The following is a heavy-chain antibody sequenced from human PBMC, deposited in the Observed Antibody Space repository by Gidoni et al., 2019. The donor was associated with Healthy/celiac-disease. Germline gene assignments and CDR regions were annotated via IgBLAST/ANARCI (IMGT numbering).Heavy chain of an antibody. Sequence: QVQLVQSGAEVKKPGASVTVSCKASGYTFTSYAMHWVRQAPGQRLEWMGWINAGNGNTKYSQKFQGRVTITRDTSASTAYMELSSLRSEDTAVYYCARAGLRGTNCSGGSCYYAFDIWGQGTMVTVSS. CDR1: GYTFTSYA. J-gene: IGHJ3*02. CDR3: ARAGLRGTNCSGGSCYYAFDI. D-gene: IGHD2-15*01. CDR2: INAGNGNT. V-gene: IGHV1-3*01.